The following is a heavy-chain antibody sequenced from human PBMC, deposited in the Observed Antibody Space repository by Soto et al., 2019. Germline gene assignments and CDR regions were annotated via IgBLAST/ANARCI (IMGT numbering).Heavy chain of an antibody. CDR3: ARTTAFVSGTYPPAHFDY. Sequence: SETLSLTCAVYGGSFSGYYWSWIRQSPGKGLEWIGEINHSGSTNYIPSLKSRVTISVDTSKNQVSLKLSSVTAADTAVYYCARTTAFVSGTYPPAHFDYWGQGT. V-gene: IGHV4-34*01. CDR1: GGSFSGYY. CDR2: INHSGST. D-gene: IGHD3-16*01. J-gene: IGHJ4*02.